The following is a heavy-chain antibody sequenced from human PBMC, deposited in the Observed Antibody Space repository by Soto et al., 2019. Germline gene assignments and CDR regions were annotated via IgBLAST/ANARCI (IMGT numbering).Heavy chain of an antibody. CDR2: ISYDGSNK. V-gene: IGHV3-30*18. J-gene: IGHJ4*02. D-gene: IGHD3-16*02. CDR1: GFTFSSYG. Sequence: PGGSLRLSCAASGFTFSSYGMHWVRQAPGKGLEWVAVISYDGSNKYYADSVKGRFTISRDNSKKTLYLQMNSLRAEDTAVYYCAKVRGYDYVWGSYRYTVGGNYFDYWGQGTLVTVSS. CDR3: AKVRGYDYVWGSYRYTVGGNYFDY.